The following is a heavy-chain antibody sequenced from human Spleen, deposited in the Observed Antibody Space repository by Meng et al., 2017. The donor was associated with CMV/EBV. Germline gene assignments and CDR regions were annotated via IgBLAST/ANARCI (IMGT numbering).Heavy chain of an antibody. CDR1: GFTFIRYA. CDR2: ISYDGSYK. V-gene: IGHV3-30*14. CDR3: AGSGSSKVRGVIIRGDY. J-gene: IGHJ4*02. Sequence: GESLKISCAASGFTFIRYAMHWVRQAPGKGLQWVAVISYDGSYKYYADSVMGRFTISRDNSKNTVYLQMNSLRAEDTAVYYCAGSGSSKVRGVIIRGDYWGQGTLVTVSS. D-gene: IGHD3-10*01.